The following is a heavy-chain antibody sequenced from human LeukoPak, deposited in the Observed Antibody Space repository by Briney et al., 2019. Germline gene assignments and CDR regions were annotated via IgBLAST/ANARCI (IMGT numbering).Heavy chain of an antibody. Sequence: ASVKVSCKASGYTFTSYAMHWVRQAPGQRLEWMGWINAGNGNTKYSRKFQGRVTITRDTSASTACMELSSLRSEDTAVYYCARGRYCSSTSCYNWFDPWGQGTLVTVSS. D-gene: IGHD2-2*01. CDR3: ARGRYCSSTSCYNWFDP. V-gene: IGHV1-3*01. CDR1: GYTFTSYA. CDR2: INAGNGNT. J-gene: IGHJ5*02.